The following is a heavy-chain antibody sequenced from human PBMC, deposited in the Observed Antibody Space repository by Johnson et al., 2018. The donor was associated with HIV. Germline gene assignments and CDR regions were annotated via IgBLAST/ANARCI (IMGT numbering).Heavy chain of an antibody. CDR1: GFTVSSNY. CDR2: IYSGGST. V-gene: IGHV3-66*03. Sequence: VQLVESGGGLIQPGGSLRLSCAASGFTVSSNYMSWVRQAPGKGLEWVSVIYSGGSTYYADSVKGRFTISRDNSKNTLYLQMGSLRAEDMDVYYCARDQRWWLQSPGAFDIWGQVTMVTVSS. CDR3: ARDQRWWLQSPGAFDI. D-gene: IGHD5-24*01. J-gene: IGHJ3*02.